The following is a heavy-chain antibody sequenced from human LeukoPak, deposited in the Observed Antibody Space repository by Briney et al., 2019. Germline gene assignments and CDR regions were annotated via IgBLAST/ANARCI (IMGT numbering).Heavy chain of an antibody. V-gene: IGHV3-48*04. Sequence: PGGSLRLSCGASGFTFSSYSMNWVRQAPGKGLEWVSYISSSSSTIYYADSVKGRFTISRDNAKNSLYLQRNSLRAEDTAVYYCAREISQRVRGVINYFDYWGQGTLVTASS. CDR2: ISSSSSTI. CDR1: GFTFSSYS. D-gene: IGHD3-10*01. J-gene: IGHJ4*02. CDR3: AREISQRVRGVINYFDY.